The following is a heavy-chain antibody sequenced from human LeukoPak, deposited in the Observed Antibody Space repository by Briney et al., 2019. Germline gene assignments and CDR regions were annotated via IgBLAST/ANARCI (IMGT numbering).Heavy chain of an antibody. CDR3: ARIGGSRGCSSTSCYPDY. J-gene: IGHJ4*02. D-gene: IGHD2-2*01. V-gene: IGHV1-18*01. Sequence: ASVKVSCTASGYTFTSYGISWVRQAPGQGLEWMGWISAYNGNTNYAQKLQGRVTMTTDTSTSTAYMELRSLRSDDTAVYYCARIGGSRGCSSTSCYPDYWGQGTLVTVSS. CDR2: ISAYNGNT. CDR1: GYTFTSYG.